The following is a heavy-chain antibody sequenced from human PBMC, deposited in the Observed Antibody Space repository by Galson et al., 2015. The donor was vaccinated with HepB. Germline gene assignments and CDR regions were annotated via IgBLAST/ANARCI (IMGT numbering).Heavy chain of an antibody. CDR2: VSTFNGKT. D-gene: IGHD4-17*01. Sequence: SVKVSCKASGYTFTSYGISWVRQAPGEGLEWMGWVSTFNGKTRIGQKFQSRVSLTTDKSTSTAYMELKSLRSDDTALYFCARDSAVRIFDNWGQGTPVTVSS. CDR3: ARDSAVRIFDN. CDR1: GYTFTSYG. V-gene: IGHV1-18*04. J-gene: IGHJ4*02.